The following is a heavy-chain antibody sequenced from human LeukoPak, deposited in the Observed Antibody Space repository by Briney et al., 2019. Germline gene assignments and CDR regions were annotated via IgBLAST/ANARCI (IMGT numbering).Heavy chain of an antibody. V-gene: IGHV3-30*03. D-gene: IGHD5-18*01. J-gene: IGHJ4*02. CDR2: ISYDGSNK. CDR1: GFTFSSYG. Sequence: GGSLRLSCAASGFTFSSYGMHWVRQAPGKGLEWVAVISYDGSNKYYADSVKGRFTISRDNSKNTLYLQMNSLRAEDTAVYYCARTIAINTAMVTGYFDYWGQGTLVTVSS. CDR3: ARTIAINTAMVTGYFDY.